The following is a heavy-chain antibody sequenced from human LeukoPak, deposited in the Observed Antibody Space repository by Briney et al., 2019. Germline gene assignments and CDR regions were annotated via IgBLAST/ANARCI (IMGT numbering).Heavy chain of an antibody. D-gene: IGHD3-22*01. J-gene: IGHJ4*02. V-gene: IGHV1-2*06. CDR1: GYTFTGYY. CDR2: INPNSGGT. CDR3: ARAGPFDRSGYPAY. Sequence: ASVKVSFKASGYTFTGYYMHWVRQAPGQGLEWMGRINPNSGGTNYAQKFQGRVTMTRDTSISTAYMELSKLRSDDTAFYFCARAGPFDRSGYPAYWGQGTLVTVSS.